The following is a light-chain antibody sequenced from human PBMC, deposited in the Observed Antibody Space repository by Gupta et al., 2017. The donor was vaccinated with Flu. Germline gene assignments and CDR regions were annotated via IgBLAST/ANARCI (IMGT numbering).Light chain of an antibody. J-gene: IGKJ4*02. Sequence: QSPATLSVYPGERATLSCRASQSISSNLAWYQQKPGQAPRLLIYGASTRVTGIQARFSGSGSGTEFTLTSSSLQSEDFEVYYCQQYNNWLFGGGTKVEIK. V-gene: IGKV3-15*01. CDR2: GAS. CDR1: QSISSN. CDR3: QQYNNWL.